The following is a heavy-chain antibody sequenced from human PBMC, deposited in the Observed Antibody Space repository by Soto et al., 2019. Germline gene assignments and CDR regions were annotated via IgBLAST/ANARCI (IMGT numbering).Heavy chain of an antibody. D-gene: IGHD3-3*01. V-gene: IGHV4-59*01. J-gene: IGHJ3*02. CDR3: ARDTASYDFWLVGAFDI. Sequence: SETLSLTCTVSGGSISSYYWSWIRQPPGKGLEWIGYIYYSGSTNYTPSLKSRVTISVDTSKNQFSLKLSSVTAADTAVYYCARDTASYDFWLVGAFDIWGQGTMVTVSS. CDR2: IYYSGST. CDR1: GGSISSYY.